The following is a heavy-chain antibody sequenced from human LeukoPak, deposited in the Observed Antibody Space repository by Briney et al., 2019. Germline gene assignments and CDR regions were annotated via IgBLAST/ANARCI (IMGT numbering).Heavy chain of an antibody. Sequence: TGGSLRLFCAASGFSFSLYAMNWVRQAPGKGLEWISYINSGGDDIHYAASVRGRFTISRDDAGNTLFLQLSSLRAEDTAVYYCARDTIQPGLIDDWGQGTLVTVSS. CDR3: ARDTIQPGLIDD. CDR2: INSGGDDI. CDR1: GFSFSLYA. V-gene: IGHV3-21*05. D-gene: IGHD2-2*01. J-gene: IGHJ4*02.